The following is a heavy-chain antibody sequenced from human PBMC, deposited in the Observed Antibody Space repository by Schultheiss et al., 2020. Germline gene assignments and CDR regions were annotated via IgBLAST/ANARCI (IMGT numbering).Heavy chain of an antibody. CDR2: ISYDGSNK. D-gene: IGHD3-22*01. CDR3: AKGRGFSSYSPVDY. J-gene: IGHJ4*02. Sequence: GGSLRLSCAASGFTFSSYAMHWVRQAPGKGLEWVAVISYDGSNKYYADSVKGRFTISRDNSKNTLYLQMNSLRAEDTAVYYCAKGRGFSSYSPVDYWGQGTLVTVSS. V-gene: IGHV3-30*01. CDR1: GFTFSSYA.